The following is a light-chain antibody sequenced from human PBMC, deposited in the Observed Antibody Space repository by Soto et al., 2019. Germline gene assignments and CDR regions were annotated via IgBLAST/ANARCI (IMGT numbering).Light chain of an antibody. CDR3: QQSSTFPVT. Sequence: DIQMTQSPSSVSASVGDRVTITCRASQDVSSWLAWYQQRPGKAPKLLIYAASTLQSGVPSRFSGSGSGTHFTLTISSLQTEDFSTSFCQQSSTFPVTFGQGTRLEIK. CDR1: QDVSSW. V-gene: IGKV1-12*01. J-gene: IGKJ5*01. CDR2: AAS.